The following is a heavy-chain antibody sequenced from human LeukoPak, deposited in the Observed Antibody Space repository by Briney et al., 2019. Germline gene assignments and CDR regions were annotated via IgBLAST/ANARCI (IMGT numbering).Heavy chain of an antibody. Sequence: PGGSPRLSCAASGFTFSTYWLTWVRQAPGKGLEWVANINQDGSQIYFVDSLKGRFTISRDNAKKSLYLQMHSLRAEDTAMYHCARIGYSSSSLDYWGQGTLVTVSS. J-gene: IGHJ4*02. CDR2: INQDGSQI. D-gene: IGHD6-6*01. CDR3: ARIGYSSSSLDY. V-gene: IGHV3-7*01. CDR1: GFTFSTYW.